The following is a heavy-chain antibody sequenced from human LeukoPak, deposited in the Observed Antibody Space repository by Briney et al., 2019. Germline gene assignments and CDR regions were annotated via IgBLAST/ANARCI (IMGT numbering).Heavy chain of an antibody. CDR1: GGSISSYY. CDR3: ARAKYCSSTNCYQGAFDI. V-gene: IGHV4-59*01. CDR2: IYYSGIT. J-gene: IGHJ3*02. D-gene: IGHD2-2*01. Sequence: SETLSLTCTVSGGSISSYYWSWIRQPPGKGLEWIGYIYYSGITIYNPSLKSRVTISVDTSKNQFSLKLSSVTAADTAVYYCARAKYCSSTNCYQGAFDIWGQGTMVTVFS.